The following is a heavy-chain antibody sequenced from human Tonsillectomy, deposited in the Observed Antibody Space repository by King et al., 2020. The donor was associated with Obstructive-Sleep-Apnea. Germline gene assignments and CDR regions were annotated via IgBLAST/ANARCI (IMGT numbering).Heavy chain of an antibody. Sequence: VQLQESGPGLVKPSETLSLTCTVSGGSISNYYWNWIRQPPGKRLEWIGSISYSGSTNYNPSLKSRVTISLDTSKNHFSLRLSSVTAADTAVYYCTRSYTSGSFSRTDLSHGGYDYWVQGTLVTVSS. J-gene: IGHJ4*02. V-gene: IGHV4-59*08. CDR1: GGSISNYY. CDR3: TRSYTSGSFSRTDLSHGGYDY. CDR2: ISYSGST. D-gene: IGHD3-10*01.